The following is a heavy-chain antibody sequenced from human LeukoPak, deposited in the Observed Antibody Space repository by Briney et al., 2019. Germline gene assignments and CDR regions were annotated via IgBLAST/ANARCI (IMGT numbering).Heavy chain of an antibody. V-gene: IGHV3-21*01. CDR2: ISSSSSYI. J-gene: IGHJ4*02. Sequence: KAGGSLRLSCAASGFTFSSYSMNWVRQAPGKGLEWVSSISSSSSYIYYADSVKGRFTISRDNAKNSLYLQMNSLRAEDTAVYYCARAGHYYDSSGYYEIDYWGQGTLVTVSS. D-gene: IGHD3-22*01. CDR3: ARAGHYYDSSGYYEIDY. CDR1: GFTFSSYS.